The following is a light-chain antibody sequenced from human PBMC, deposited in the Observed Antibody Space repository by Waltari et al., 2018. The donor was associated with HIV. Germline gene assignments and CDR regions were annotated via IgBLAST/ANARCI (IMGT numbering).Light chain of an antibody. CDR2: GVT. CDR3: SSFAGTGTPM. V-gene: IGLV2-14*01. J-gene: IGLJ3*02. Sequence: QSPLYQPASVSGSPGQSITIPCSGVSHKIDFYNFVSWYQLRPVKAPQLIIFGVTRRPSGISSRFSGATSGGTASLTISDLQIEDEADYFCSSFAGTGTPMFGGGTKLTVL. CDR1: SHKIDFYNF.